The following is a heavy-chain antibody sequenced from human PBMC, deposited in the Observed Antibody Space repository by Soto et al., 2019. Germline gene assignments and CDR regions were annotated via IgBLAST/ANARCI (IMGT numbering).Heavy chain of an antibody. CDR1: GPSISSRTYY. J-gene: IGHJ3*02. D-gene: IGHD2-15*01. CDR2: IYYSGST. CDR3: ASYCSGGSCANAFDI. Sequence: SDALSLTFTVSGPSISSRTYYWRWIRQPPGKGLEWIGSIYYSGSTYYNPSLKSRVTISVDTSKNQFSLKLSSVTAADTAVYYCASYCSGGSCANAFDIWGQGTMVT. V-gene: IGHV4-39*01.